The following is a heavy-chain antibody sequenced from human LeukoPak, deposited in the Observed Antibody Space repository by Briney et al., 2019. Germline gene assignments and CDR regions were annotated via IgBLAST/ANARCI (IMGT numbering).Heavy chain of an antibody. Sequence: PGGSLRLSCAASGFTFSSYAVHWVRQAPGKGMEWVAVISYDGSNKYYADSVKGRFTISRDNSKNTLYLQMNSLRAEDTAVYYCAKDRRALYSIAAAGTFDYWGQGTLVTVSS. V-gene: IGHV3-30*04. CDR2: ISYDGSNK. D-gene: IGHD6-13*01. J-gene: IGHJ4*02. CDR3: AKDRRALYSIAAAGTFDY. CDR1: GFTFSSYA.